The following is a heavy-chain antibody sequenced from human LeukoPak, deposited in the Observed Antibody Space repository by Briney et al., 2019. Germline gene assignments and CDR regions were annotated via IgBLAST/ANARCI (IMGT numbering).Heavy chain of an antibody. Sequence: GGSLRLSCTASGFTVSSNYMSWVRQAPGKGLEWVSVIYSGGNTYYADSVKGRFTISRDNSNNTLYLQMNSLRAEDTAVYYCAKQQSTYYYDSTGYLDYWGQGTLVTVSS. D-gene: IGHD3-22*01. J-gene: IGHJ4*02. CDR3: AKQQSTYYYDSTGYLDY. V-gene: IGHV3-53*01. CDR1: GFTVSSNY. CDR2: IYSGGNT.